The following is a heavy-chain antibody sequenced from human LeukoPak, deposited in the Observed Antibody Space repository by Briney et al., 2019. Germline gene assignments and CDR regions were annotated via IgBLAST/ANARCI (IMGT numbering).Heavy chain of an antibody. CDR1: GGSISSYY. J-gene: IGHJ4*02. V-gene: IGHV4-4*07. D-gene: IGHD2-15*01. CDR3: ASTYELGYCSGGKCYLDY. CDR2: IYTSGST. Sequence: SETLSLTCTVSGGSISSYYWSWIRQPAGKGLEWIGRIYTSGSTNYNPSLKSRVTISVDTSKNQFSLKLSSVTAADTAVYYCASTYELGYCSGGKCYLDYWGQGTLVTVSS.